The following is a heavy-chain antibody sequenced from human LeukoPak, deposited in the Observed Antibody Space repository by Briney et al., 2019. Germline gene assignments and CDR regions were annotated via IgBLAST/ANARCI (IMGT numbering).Heavy chain of an antibody. CDR1: GGSISSSSYY. CDR3: ATFLPLGYYFGY. Sequence: SGTLSLTCTVSGGSISSSSYYWGWIRQPPGKGLEWIGSIYYSGSTYYNPSLKSRVTISVDTSKNQFSLKLSSVTAADTAVYHCATFLPLGYYFGYGGQGTLVTVSS. V-gene: IGHV4-39*01. J-gene: IGHJ4*02. D-gene: IGHD2/OR15-2a*01. CDR2: IYYSGST.